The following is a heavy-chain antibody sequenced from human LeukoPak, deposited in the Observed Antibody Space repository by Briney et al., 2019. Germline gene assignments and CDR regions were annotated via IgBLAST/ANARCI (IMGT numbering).Heavy chain of an antibody. J-gene: IGHJ4*02. V-gene: IGHV4-30-4*01. Sequence: SQTLSLTCTVSGGSISSGDHFWSWIRQPPGKGLEWIGYIYYSGSTFYNPSLKSRVTISVDTSKNQFSLKLSSMTAADTAVYYCARVVCTSTNCYAPSHLDYWGQGTLVTVSS. CDR1: GGSISSGDHF. D-gene: IGHD2-2*01. CDR2: IYYSGST. CDR3: ARVVCTSTNCYAPSHLDY.